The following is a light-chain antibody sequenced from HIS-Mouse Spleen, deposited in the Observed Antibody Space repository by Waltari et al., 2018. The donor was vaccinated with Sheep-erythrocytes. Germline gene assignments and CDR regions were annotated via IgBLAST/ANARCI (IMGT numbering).Light chain of an antibody. CDR1: SSDVGSYNL. CDR3: CSYAGSSTPWV. CDR2: EGS. V-gene: IGLV2-23*01. Sequence: QSALTQPASVSGSPGQSITISCTGTSSDVGSYNLLSWYQQHPGKAPKLMIYEGSKRAAGVSNRFSGSKSGNTASLTISWLQAEEEADYYCCSYAGSSTPWVFGGGTKLTVL. J-gene: IGLJ3*02.